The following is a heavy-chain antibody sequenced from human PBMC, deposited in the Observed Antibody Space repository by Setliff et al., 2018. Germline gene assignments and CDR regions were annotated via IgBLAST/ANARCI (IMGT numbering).Heavy chain of an antibody. CDR3: VREGVDSRSSTDYRYYMDV. J-gene: IGHJ6*03. D-gene: IGHD3-22*01. CDR1: GGTFSSYG. CDR2: TIPMFGTT. Sequence: ASVKVSCKASGGTFSSYGISWVRQAPGQGLEWMGGTIPMFGTTNYARKFQGRVTIITDESTSTAYMQLRSLGSEDTAVYYCVREGVDSRSSTDYRYYMDVWGKGTTVTVSS. V-gene: IGHV1-69*05.